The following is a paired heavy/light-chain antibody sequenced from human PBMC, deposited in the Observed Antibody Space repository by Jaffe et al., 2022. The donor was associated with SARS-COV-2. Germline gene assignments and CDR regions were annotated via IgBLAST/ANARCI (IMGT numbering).Heavy chain of an antibody. V-gene: IGHV4-39*01. CDR1: GGSISSDNLC. D-gene: IGHD3-10*01. CDR3: VSLLYRSGSYGYGTGV. CDR2: IYYSEST. Sequence: QLQLQESGPGLVKPSETLSLTCTVSGGSISSDNLCWGWIRQPPGKGLEWIGSIYYSESTHYNPALKSRVTISVDTSKNQFSLKLSSVTAADTAVYYCVSLLYRSGSYGYGTGVWGQGTTVTVSS. J-gene: IGHJ6*02.
Light chain of an antibody. Sequence: DIQMTQSPSTLSASVGDRVTITCRASQSINRWLAWYQQKPGKAPKLLIYKASSLKSGVPSRFSGSGSGTEFTLTIGSLQPDDFAVYYCQQYDSHWTFGQGTKVEI. V-gene: IGKV1-5*03. CDR3: QQYDSHWT. J-gene: IGKJ1*01. CDR1: QSINRW. CDR2: KAS.